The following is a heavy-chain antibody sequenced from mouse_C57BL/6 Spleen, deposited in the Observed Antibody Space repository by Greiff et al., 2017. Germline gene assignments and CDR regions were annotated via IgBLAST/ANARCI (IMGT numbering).Heavy chain of an antibody. V-gene: IGHV1-80*01. CDR2: IYPGDGDT. CDR1: GYAFSSYW. Sequence: LPPSGAALVQPGASVTISCKASGYAFSSYWMNWVKQRPGKGLEWIGQIYPGDGDTNYNGKFKGKATLTADKSSSTAYMQLSSLTSEDAAVYFGGGGDMDYWGQGTSVTVSS. CDR3: GGGDMDY. J-gene: IGHJ4*01.